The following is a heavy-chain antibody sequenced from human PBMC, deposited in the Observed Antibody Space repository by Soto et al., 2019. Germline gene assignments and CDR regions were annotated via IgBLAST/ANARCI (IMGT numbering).Heavy chain of an antibody. D-gene: IGHD4-17*01. Sequence: LTGTVSGCSIRGGGYSCSLIHQYPGKGLEWIGYIYFTGTTYYSPSLKSRVTISVDTSKNQFSLKLSSVTAADTAVYYCARFDYGDFRNWFDPWGQGTLVTVSS. CDR2: IYFTGTT. J-gene: IGHJ5*02. V-gene: IGHV4-31*03. CDR1: GCSIRGGGYS. CDR3: ARFDYGDFRNWFDP.